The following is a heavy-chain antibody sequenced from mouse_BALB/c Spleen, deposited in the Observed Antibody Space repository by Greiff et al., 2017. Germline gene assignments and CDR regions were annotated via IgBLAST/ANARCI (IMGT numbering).Heavy chain of an antibody. D-gene: IGHD2-14*01. J-gene: IGHJ4*01. CDR3: ARSEVRENAMDY. CDR2: ISTYYGDA. V-gene: IGHV1S137*01. Sequence: QVQLKQSGAELVRPGVSVKISCKGSGYTFTDYAMHWVKQSHAKSLEWIGVISTYYGDASYNQKFKGKATMTVDKSSSTAYMELARLTSEDSAIYYCARSEVRENAMDYWGQGTSVTVSS. CDR1: GYTFTDYA.